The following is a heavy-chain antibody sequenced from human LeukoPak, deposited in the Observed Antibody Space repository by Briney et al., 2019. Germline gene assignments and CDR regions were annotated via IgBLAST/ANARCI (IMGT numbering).Heavy chain of an antibody. J-gene: IGHJ5*02. CDR3: ARFVAAAGKGSWFDP. Sequence: ASVKVSCKASGYTFTSYGISWVRQAPGQGLEWMGWISAYNGNTNYAQKLQGRVTMTTDTSTSTAYTELRSLRSDDTAVYYCARFVAAAGKGSWFDPWGQGTLVTVSS. D-gene: IGHD6-13*01. CDR1: GYTFTSYG. V-gene: IGHV1-18*01. CDR2: ISAYNGNT.